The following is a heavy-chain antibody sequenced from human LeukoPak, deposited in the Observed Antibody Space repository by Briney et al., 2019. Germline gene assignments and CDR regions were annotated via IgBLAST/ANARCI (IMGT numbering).Heavy chain of an antibody. Sequence: GGSLRLSCAASGFTFSKYWMLWVRQAPGKGLESVSRINTDGTVTTYADSVKGRFTVSRDNADNPMFLQMNSVRGEDTAVYYCATKQWLAPPPDSWGQGTPVTVSS. CDR1: GFTFSKYW. D-gene: IGHD6-19*01. CDR2: INTDGTVT. CDR3: ATKQWLAPPPDS. V-gene: IGHV3-74*01. J-gene: IGHJ4*02.